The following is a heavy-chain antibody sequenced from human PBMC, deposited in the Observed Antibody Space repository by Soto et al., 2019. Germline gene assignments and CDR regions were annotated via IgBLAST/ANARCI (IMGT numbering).Heavy chain of an antibody. V-gene: IGHV4-34*01. CDR1: GESLSDYF. Sequence: SETLSLTCVVSGESLSDYFWSWIRQPPDMALEWIGEINHLGSINYNPSLKSRVTMPVDTSKNQFSLTLNSVTAADTATYYCARGGISHWAYFYYMDVWDRGTTVTVSS. D-gene: IGHD2-21*01. CDR2: INHLGSI. J-gene: IGHJ6*03. CDR3: ARGGISHWAYFYYMDV.